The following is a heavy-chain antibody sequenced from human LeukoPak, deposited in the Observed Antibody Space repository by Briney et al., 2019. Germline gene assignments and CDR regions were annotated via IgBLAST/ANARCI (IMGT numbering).Heavy chain of an antibody. D-gene: IGHD3-22*01. V-gene: IGHV1-46*01. CDR1: GYTFTSYY. Sequence: ATVKVSCKASGYTFTSYYMHWVRQAPGQGLEWMGIINPSGGSTSYAQKFQGRVTMTRDTSTSTVYMELSSLRSEDTAVYYCARVRGSGYLFDYWGQGTLVTVSS. CDR3: ARVRGSGYLFDY. CDR2: INPSGGST. J-gene: IGHJ4*02.